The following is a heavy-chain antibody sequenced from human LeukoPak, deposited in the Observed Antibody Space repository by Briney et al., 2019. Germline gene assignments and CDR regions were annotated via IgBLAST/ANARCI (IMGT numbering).Heavy chain of an antibody. V-gene: IGHV3-74*01. D-gene: IGHD1-26*01. CDR1: EFTFSSYW. CDR3: SRDRSTSFDY. Sequence: GGSMRLSCAASEFTFSSYWMHWVSQAAGEGRVWVSRINNDGSITSYADSVKGRFTISRDNAKNTLYLQMNSLRAEDTAVYYRSRDRSTSFDYWGQGTLVTVSS. CDR2: INNDGSIT. J-gene: IGHJ4*02.